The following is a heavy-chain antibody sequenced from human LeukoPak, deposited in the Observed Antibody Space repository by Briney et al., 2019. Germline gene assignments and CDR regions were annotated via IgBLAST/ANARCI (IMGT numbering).Heavy chain of an antibody. V-gene: IGHV4-30-4*08. Sequence: PSQTLSLTCTVSGGSISSGGYYWSWIRQHPGKGLEWIIYIYYSGSTYYNPSLKSRVTISVDTSKNQFSLKLSSVTAADTAVYYCARARREERKWIPDAFDIWGQGTMVTVSS. J-gene: IGHJ3*02. CDR3: ARARREERKWIPDAFDI. CDR2: IYYSGST. D-gene: IGHD5-18*01. CDR1: GGSISSGGYY.